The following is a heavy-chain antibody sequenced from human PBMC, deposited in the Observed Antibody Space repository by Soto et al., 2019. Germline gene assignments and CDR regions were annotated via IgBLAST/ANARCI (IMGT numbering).Heavy chain of an antibody. CDR2: TSGYNGNT. J-gene: IGHJ4*02. CDR1: GYTFYNYD. CDR3: ARARATVTNESALGY. D-gene: IGHD4-17*01. V-gene: IGHV1-18*01. Sequence: QVHLVQSGGELKKPGASVKVSCKASGYTFYNYDITWVRQAPGQGLEWMGTTSGYNGNTNFANSLRGRVTMTIDKSTATAYMGLRNLTSDDTADYYCARARATVTNESALGYLGQGTLVTVSS.